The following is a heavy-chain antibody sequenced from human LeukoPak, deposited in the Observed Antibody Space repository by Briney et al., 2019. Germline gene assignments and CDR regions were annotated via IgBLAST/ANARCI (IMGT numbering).Heavy chain of an antibody. Sequence: ASVKLSCKASGYTFTSYGISWVRQAPGQGLEWMGWISAYNGNTNYAQKLQGRVTISTDTSKSTPYMELRSLRSDDTAVYYCARDPDSSGWYSIDYYYCMDVWGQGTTVNVSS. V-gene: IGHV1-18*01. CDR3: ARDPDSSGWYSIDYYYCMDV. CDR2: ISAYNGNT. D-gene: IGHD6-19*01. J-gene: IGHJ6*02. CDR1: GYTFTSYG.